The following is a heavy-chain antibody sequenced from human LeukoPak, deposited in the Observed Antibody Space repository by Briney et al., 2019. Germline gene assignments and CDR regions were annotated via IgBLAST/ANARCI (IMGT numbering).Heavy chain of an antibody. CDR2: IIPIFGTA. D-gene: IGHD3-10*02. V-gene: IGHV1-69*13. Sequence: ASVKVSCKASGGTSSSYAISWVRQAPGQGLEWMGGIIPIFGTANYAQKFQGRVTITADESTSTAYMELSSLRSEDTAVYYCASTYYYVGGDAFDIWGQGTMVTVSS. J-gene: IGHJ3*02. CDR1: GGTSSSYA. CDR3: ASTYYYVGGDAFDI.